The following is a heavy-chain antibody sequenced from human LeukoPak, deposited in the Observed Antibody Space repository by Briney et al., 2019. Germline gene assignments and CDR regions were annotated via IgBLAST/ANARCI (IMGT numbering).Heavy chain of an antibody. CDR1: LFTPSRNW. CDR3: AKADYGDYVR. CDR2: IRYDGSNK. J-gene: IGHJ4*02. V-gene: IGHV3-30*02. Sequence: PGGSLRLSCAASLFTPSRNWLSGVRQAPGKGLGWVAFIRYDGSNKYYADSVKGRFTISRDNSKNTLYLQMNSLRAEDTAVYYCAKADYGDYVRWGQGTLVTVSS. D-gene: IGHD4-17*01.